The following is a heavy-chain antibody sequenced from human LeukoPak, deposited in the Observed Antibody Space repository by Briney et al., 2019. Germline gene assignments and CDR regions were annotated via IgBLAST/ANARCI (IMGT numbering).Heavy chain of an antibody. J-gene: IGHJ4*02. Sequence: ASVKVSCKASGYTFTGYYMHWVRQAPGQGLEWMGWINPNSGGTNYAQKFQGRVTMTGDTSISTAYMELSRLRSDDTAVYYCARLGSIVGATTLDYWGQGTLVTVSS. CDR3: ARLGSIVGATTLDY. CDR2: INPNSGGT. V-gene: IGHV1-2*02. CDR1: GYTFTGYY. D-gene: IGHD1-26*01.